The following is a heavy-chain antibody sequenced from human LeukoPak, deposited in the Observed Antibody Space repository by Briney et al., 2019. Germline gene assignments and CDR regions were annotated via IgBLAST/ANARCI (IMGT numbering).Heavy chain of an antibody. CDR2: IIPILGTA. D-gene: IGHD3-22*01. CDR3: VSGYYDSSGYYPFDY. CDR1: GGTFSSYA. Sequence: SVKVSCKASGGTFSSYAISWVRQAPGQGLEWMGGIIPILGTANYAQKFQGRVTITTDESTSTAYMELSSLRSEDTAVYYCVSGYYDSSGYYPFDYWGQGTLVTVSS. V-gene: IGHV1-69*05. J-gene: IGHJ4*02.